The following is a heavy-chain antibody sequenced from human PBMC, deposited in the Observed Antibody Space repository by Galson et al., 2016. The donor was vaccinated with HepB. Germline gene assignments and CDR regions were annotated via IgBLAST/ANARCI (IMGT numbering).Heavy chain of an antibody. CDR2: MFYSGST. CDR1: GGSISSHY. Sequence: ETLSLTCTVSGGSISSHYWSWIRQPPGKGLEWIGYMFYSGSTNYNPSLKSRVTISVDTSKNRFSLKLSSVTAADTAVYYCAQSLRYGAPFDFWRQGTLVTVSS. CDR3: AQSLRYGAPFDF. V-gene: IGHV4-59*08. J-gene: IGHJ4*02. D-gene: IGHD4-17*01.